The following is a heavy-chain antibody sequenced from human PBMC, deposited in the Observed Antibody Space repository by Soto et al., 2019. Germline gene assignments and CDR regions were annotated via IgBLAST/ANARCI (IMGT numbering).Heavy chain of an antibody. Sequence: SETLSLTCTVSGGSISSCGYYWSWIRQHPGKGLEWIGYIYYSGSTYHNPSLKSRVTISVDTSKNQFSLKLSSVTAADTAVYYCARAQFYSGSGNYNNLMFDAWGQGIQVTVSS. D-gene: IGHD3-10*01. CDR1: GGSISSCGYY. V-gene: IGHV4-31*03. J-gene: IGHJ5*02. CDR3: ARAQFYSGSGNYNNLMFDA. CDR2: IYYSGST.